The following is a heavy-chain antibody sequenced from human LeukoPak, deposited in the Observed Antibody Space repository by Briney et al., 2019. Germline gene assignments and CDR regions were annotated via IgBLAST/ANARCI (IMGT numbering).Heavy chain of an antibody. CDR2: IKQDGSEK. Sequence: GGSLRLSCAASGFTFSSYWMSWVRQAPGKGLEWVANIKQDGSEKYYVDSVKGRFTISRDNAKNSLYLQMNSLRAEDTAVYYCAKSFWTAYYTPDYWGQGTLVTVSS. D-gene: IGHD3/OR15-3a*01. CDR1: GFTFSSYW. CDR3: AKSFWTAYYTPDY. J-gene: IGHJ4*02. V-gene: IGHV3-7*03.